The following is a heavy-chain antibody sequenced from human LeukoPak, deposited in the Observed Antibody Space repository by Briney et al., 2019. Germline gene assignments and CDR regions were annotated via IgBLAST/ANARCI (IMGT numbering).Heavy chain of an antibody. J-gene: IGHJ4*02. D-gene: IGHD3-10*01. CDR1: GFTFDDYA. Sequence: GGSLRLSCAASGFTFDDYAMHWVRQAPGKGLEWVSGISWNSGSIGYADSVKGRFTISRDNAKNSLYLQMNSLRAEDTALYYCAKQNSYYYGSGSYYDYWGQGTLVTVSS. CDR2: ISWNSGSI. CDR3: AKQNSYYYGSGSYYDY. V-gene: IGHV3-9*01.